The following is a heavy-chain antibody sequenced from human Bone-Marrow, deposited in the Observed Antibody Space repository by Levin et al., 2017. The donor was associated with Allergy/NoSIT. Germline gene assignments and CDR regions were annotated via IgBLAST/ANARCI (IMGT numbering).Heavy chain of an antibody. CDR1: GFTFSSYA. CDR3: ARPGYDYVWGSYRYWTLDY. V-gene: IGHV3-30-3*01. Sequence: GESLKISCAASGFTFSSYAMHWVRQAPGKGLEWVAVISYDGSNKYYADSVKGRFTISRDNSKNTLYLQMNSLRAEDTAVYYCARPGYDYVWGSYRYWTLDYWGQGTLVTVSS. D-gene: IGHD3-16*02. J-gene: IGHJ4*02. CDR2: ISYDGSNK.